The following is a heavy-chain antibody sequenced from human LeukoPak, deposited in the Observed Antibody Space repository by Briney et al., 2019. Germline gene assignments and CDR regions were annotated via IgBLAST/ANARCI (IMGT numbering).Heavy chain of an antibody. V-gene: IGHV3-23*01. CDR2: ISGSGGRT. J-gene: IGHJ4*02. CDR3: ARVGGYDYDLDY. Sequence: GGSLRLSCAASGFTFSSYAMSWVRQAPGKGLEWVSAISGSGGRTYYADSVKGRFTISRDNSKNTLYLQMNSLRAEDTAVYYCARVGGYDYDLDYWGQGTLVTVSS. D-gene: IGHD5-12*01. CDR1: GFTFSSYA.